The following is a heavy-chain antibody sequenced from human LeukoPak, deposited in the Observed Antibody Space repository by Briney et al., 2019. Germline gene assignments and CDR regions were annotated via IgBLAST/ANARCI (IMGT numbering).Heavy chain of an antibody. Sequence: GGSLRLSCAASGFTFSSYNMNWVRQAPGKGLEWVSYISSNSLTIYYADSVKGRFTISRDNAKNSLYLQMNSLRAEDTAVYYCAKETGGDDFWSGYLADYFDYWGQGTLVTVSS. CDR2: ISSNSLTI. V-gene: IGHV3-48*01. J-gene: IGHJ4*02. D-gene: IGHD3-3*01. CDR1: GFTFSSYN. CDR3: AKETGGDDFWSGYLADYFDY.